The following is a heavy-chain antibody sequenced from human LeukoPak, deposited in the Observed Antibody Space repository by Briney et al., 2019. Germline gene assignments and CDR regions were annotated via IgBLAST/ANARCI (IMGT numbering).Heavy chain of an antibody. D-gene: IGHD6-19*01. CDR1: GGSISSYY. V-gene: IGHV4-59*01. CDR2: LSKSGNT. Sequence: SETLSLTCTVSGGSISSYYWSWIRLPPGKGLEWIGYLSKSGNTNYSPSLKSRVTIFGDTSKNQFFLKLSSVTAADTAVYYCARARVSSGWYGFFDYWGQGTLVTVSS. J-gene: IGHJ4*02. CDR3: ARARVSSGWYGFFDY.